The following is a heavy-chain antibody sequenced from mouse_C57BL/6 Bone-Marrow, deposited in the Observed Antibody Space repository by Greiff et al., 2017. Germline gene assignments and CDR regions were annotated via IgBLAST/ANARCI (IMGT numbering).Heavy chain of an antibody. Sequence: KLVESEGGLVQPGSSMKLSCTASGFTFSDYYMAWVRQVPEKGLEWVANINYDGSSTYYLDSLKSRFIISRDNAKNILYLQMSSLKSEDTATYYCARATVVGGGYFDVWGTGTTVTVSS. CDR3: ARATVVGGGYFDV. D-gene: IGHD1-1*01. CDR2: INYDGSST. CDR1: GFTFSDYY. J-gene: IGHJ1*03. V-gene: IGHV5-16*01.